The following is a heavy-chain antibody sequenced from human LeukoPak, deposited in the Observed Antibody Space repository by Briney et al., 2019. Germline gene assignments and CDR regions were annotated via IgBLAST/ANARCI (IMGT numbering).Heavy chain of an antibody. V-gene: IGHV3-15*07. D-gene: IGHD3-22*01. J-gene: IGHJ4*02. Sequence: GGSLKLSCAASGFSLSGSAVHWVRQAPGKGLEWVGRIKSKTNGGTTEYAAPVKGRFTILRDDSKNTLYLQMNSLKTEDTAVYYCMLGSGSYDSSDFDYWGQGTLVTVSS. CDR3: MLGSGSYDSSDFDY. CDR2: IKSKTNGGTT. CDR1: GFSLSGSA.